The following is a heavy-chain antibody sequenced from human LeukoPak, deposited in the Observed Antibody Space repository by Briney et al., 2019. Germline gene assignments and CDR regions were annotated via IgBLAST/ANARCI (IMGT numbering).Heavy chain of an antibody. J-gene: IGHJ4*02. D-gene: IGHD1-26*01. V-gene: IGHV3-15*07. CDR1: GFDFSGAY. Sequence: GGSLRLSCAASGFDFSGAYMNWVRQAPGKGLEWVGLIKNKHEHQATDYAAPVRERFIITRDDSSSTLFLQMNSLKTEDTAVYYCVTDANRILGARGTGYWGQGILVTVSS. CDR3: VTDANRILGARGTGY. CDR2: IKNKHEHQAT.